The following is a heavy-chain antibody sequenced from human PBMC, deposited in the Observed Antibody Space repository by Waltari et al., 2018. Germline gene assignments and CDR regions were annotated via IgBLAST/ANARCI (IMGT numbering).Heavy chain of an antibody. CDR3: ARDLSYGSLDY. D-gene: IGHD3-10*01. CDR2: IWSDGSKA. CDR1: GFSVSNYG. Sequence: QVYLVESGGGVVQPGTSLRLSCAASGFSVSNYGMFWVRQSPGKGLEWVALIWSDGSKANYADSVKGRFTISKDKSKNTLFLQMNSLNDGDTAVYFCARDLSYGSLDYWGQGTLVTVSS. V-gene: IGHV3-33*01. J-gene: IGHJ4*02.